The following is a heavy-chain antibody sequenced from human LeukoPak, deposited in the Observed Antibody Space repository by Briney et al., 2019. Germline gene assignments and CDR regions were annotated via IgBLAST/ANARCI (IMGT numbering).Heavy chain of an antibody. Sequence: ALVKVSCKASGYTFTSYYVHWVRQAPGQGLEWMGMINPSTSSTSYAQKFQGRVTMTRDTSTSTVYMELSSLRSEDTAVYYCARDQHYQLPFDYWGRGTLVTVSS. V-gene: IGHV1-46*01. D-gene: IGHD2-2*01. CDR1: GYTFTSYY. CDR2: INPSTSST. J-gene: IGHJ4*02. CDR3: ARDQHYQLPFDY.